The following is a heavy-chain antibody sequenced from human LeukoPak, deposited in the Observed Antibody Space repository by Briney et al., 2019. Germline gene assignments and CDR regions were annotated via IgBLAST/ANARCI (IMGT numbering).Heavy chain of an antibody. CDR3: ARDLVTVTKGFDI. V-gene: IGHV4-59*11. J-gene: IGHJ3*02. D-gene: IGHD4-17*01. CDR1: ADSFSSHY. Sequence: SEALPLTCAVSADSFSSHYWTWIRQPPGKELVWIGYISYIGSTNYNPSLKSRVTISIDTSKNQFSLKLTSVTAADTAVYYCARDLVTVTKGFDIWGQGTMVSISS. CDR2: ISYIGST.